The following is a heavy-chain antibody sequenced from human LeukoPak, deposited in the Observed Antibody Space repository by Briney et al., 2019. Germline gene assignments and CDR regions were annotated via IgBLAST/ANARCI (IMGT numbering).Heavy chain of an antibody. Sequence: GGSLRLSFTASGFTVSNNYMSWVRQAPGKGPEWGSVIYSGGSTYQPDPVKGRFIFSRDNSKNTLNLQMNSLSVEASAVYYCARDRYSYGYALDCWGQGTLVTVSS. CDR3: ARDRYSYGYALDC. J-gene: IGHJ4*02. V-gene: IGHV3-66*02. CDR1: GFTVSNNY. CDR2: IYSGGST. D-gene: IGHD5-18*01.